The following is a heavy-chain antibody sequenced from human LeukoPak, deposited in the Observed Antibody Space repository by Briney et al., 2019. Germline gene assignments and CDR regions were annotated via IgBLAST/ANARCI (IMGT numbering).Heavy chain of an antibody. CDR1: GYTFTSFA. D-gene: IGHD3-10*01. J-gene: IGHJ4*02. V-gene: IGHV1-3*04. Sequence: ASVKVSCKASGYTFTSFAVHWVRQAPGQRPEWMGWMNIGNGNTKYSQNIQDRITFIRDTSANTVYMELSSLTPEDTAVYYCARSAILDYYYGSGRFFDYWGQGSLVTVSS. CDR3: ARSAILDYYYGSGRFFDY. CDR2: MNIGNGNT.